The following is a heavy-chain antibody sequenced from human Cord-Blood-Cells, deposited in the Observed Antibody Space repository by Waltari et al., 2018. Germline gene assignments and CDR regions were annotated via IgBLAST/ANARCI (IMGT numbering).Heavy chain of an antibody. CDR3: ARDPGSNWFDP. V-gene: IGHV3-21*01. CDR1: GFTFSTYI. Sequence: VQLVESGGGLVKPGGSLSISCAAPGFTFSTYIMIWGRQAPGKGLEWVSSISSSSSYIYYADSVKGRFTISRDNAKNSLYLQMNSLRAEDTAVYYCARDPGSNWFDPWGQGTLVTVS. J-gene: IGHJ5*02. CDR2: ISSSSSYI.